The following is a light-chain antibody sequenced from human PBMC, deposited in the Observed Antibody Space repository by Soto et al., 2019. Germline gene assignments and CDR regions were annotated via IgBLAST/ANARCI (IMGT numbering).Light chain of an antibody. CDR1: SSNIGSGYD. J-gene: IGLJ2*01. CDR2: GNS. Sequence: QSALTQPPSVSGAPGQRGTIPCTGSSSNIGSGYDVHWYQQLPGTAPKLLIYGNSNRPSGVPDRFSGSKSGTSAPLAITGLQAQDEADYYCQSYDSSLSGVVFGGGAKLTVL. V-gene: IGLV1-40*01. CDR3: QSYDSSLSGVV.